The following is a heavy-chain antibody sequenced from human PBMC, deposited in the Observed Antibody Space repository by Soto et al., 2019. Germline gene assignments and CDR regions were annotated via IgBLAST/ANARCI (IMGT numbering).Heavy chain of an antibody. V-gene: IGHV1-8*01. CDR3: ARGLPCDSCYNF. Sequence: QVQLVQSGAEVEKPGASVKVSCKASGYTFTDFDINWVRQATGQGPEGMGWVNPKSGNTGYAPKFQGRVSMSRDTSTNTVYMEVSSLRSEDTAVYYCARGLPCDSCYNFWGQGTLVTVSS. J-gene: IGHJ4*02. CDR1: GYTFTDFD. CDR2: VNPKSGNT. D-gene: IGHD3-10*01.